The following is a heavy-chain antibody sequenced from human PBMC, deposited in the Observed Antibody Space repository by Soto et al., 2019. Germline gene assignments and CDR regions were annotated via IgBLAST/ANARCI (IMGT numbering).Heavy chain of an antibody. V-gene: IGHV1-69*02. CDR1: GGTFSSYT. D-gene: IGHD6-13*01. Sequence: QVQLVQSGAEVKKPGSSVKVSCKASGGTFSSYTISWVRQAPGQGLEWMGRIIPILGIANYAQKFQGRVTXTXDXXTSTAYMELSSLRSEDTAVYYCARGVAAAGGGLDPLGQGTLVTVSS. CDR3: ARGVAAAGGGLDP. J-gene: IGHJ5*02. CDR2: IIPILGIA.